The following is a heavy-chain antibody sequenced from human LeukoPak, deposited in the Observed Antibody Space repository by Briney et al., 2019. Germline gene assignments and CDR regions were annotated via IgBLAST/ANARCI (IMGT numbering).Heavy chain of an antibody. CDR3: ITVYEGTQDALDI. V-gene: IGHV3-23*01. D-gene: IGHD2/OR15-2a*01. J-gene: IGHJ3*02. Sequence: PGGSLRLSCIVSGFTFSSYAMNWVRQAPGKGLEWVSGISASGGSTYYTDSVKGRFTISRDNSKNTLFMQMNSLTGEDTAVYYCITVYEGTQDALDIWGQGTTVSVSS. CDR1: GFTFSSYA. CDR2: ISASGGST.